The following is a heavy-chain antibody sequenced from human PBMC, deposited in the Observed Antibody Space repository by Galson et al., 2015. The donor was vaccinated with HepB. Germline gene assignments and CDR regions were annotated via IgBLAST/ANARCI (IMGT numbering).Heavy chain of an antibody. CDR1: GFTFSDYY. D-gene: IGHD6-13*01. Sequence: SLRLSCAASGFTFSDYYMSWIRQAPGKGLEWVSYISSSSSYTNYADSVKGRFTISRDNAKNSLYLQMNSLRAEDTAVYYCASVVAAAGTDYWGQGTLVTVSS. CDR2: ISSSSSYT. V-gene: IGHV3-11*06. J-gene: IGHJ4*02. CDR3: ASVVAAAGTDY.